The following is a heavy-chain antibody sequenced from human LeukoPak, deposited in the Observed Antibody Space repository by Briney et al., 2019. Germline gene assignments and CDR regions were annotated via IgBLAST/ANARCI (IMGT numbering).Heavy chain of an antibody. V-gene: IGHV4-34*01. CDR3: ARRGSFRYCSGGSCYGY. CDR2: INHSGST. CDR1: GGSFSGYY. D-gene: IGHD2-15*01. J-gene: IGHJ4*02. Sequence: PSETLSLACAVYGGSFSGYYWSWIRQPPGKGLEWIGDINHSGSTNYNPSLKSRVTISVHTSKNQFSLKLSSVTAADTAVYYCARRGSFRYCSGGSCYGYWGQGTLVTVSS.